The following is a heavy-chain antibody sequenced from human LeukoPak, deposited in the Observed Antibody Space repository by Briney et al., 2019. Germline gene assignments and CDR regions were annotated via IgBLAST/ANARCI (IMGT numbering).Heavy chain of an antibody. CDR3: ATRYCSTTSCYGEDYYYYYMDV. J-gene: IGHJ6*03. CDR1: GGYISSYY. CDR2: IYSSGST. V-gene: IGHV4-4*07. D-gene: IGHD2-2*01. Sequence: SETLSLTCTVSGGYISSYYWNWIRQPAGKGLDWIGRIYSSGSTNYKPSLKSRVTMSVDTSKSQFSLKLSSVTAADTAVYYCATRYCSTTSCYGEDYYYYYMDVWGKGTTVTVSS.